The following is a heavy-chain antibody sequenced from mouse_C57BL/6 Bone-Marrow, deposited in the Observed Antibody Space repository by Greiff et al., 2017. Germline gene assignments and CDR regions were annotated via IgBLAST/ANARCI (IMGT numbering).Heavy chain of an antibody. CDR1: GYTFTSYW. J-gene: IGHJ3*01. V-gene: IGHV1-64*01. Sequence: VQLQQPGAELVKPGASVKLSCKASGYTFTSYWMHWVKQRPGQGLEWIGMIHPNSGSTNYNEKFKSKATLTVDKSSSTAYMQHSSLTYEGAAVYYCARSARFAYWGQGTLVTVSA. CDR2: IHPNSGST. CDR3: ARSARFAY.